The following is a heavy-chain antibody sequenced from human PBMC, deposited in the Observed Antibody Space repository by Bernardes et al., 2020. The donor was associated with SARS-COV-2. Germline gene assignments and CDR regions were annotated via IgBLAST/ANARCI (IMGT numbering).Heavy chain of an antibody. CDR3: ARDGRYCSSTSCSGMDV. D-gene: IGHD2-2*01. J-gene: IGHJ6*04. CDR2: IWYDGSNK. V-gene: IGHV3-33*01. Sequence: VEALFLSCAASGFTFSSYGMHWVRQAPGKGLEWVALIWYDGSNKYYADSVKGRFTISRDNSKNTLYLQMNSLRAEDTAVYYCARDGRYCSSTSCSGMDVWGKGTTVTVAS. CDR1: GFTFSSYG.